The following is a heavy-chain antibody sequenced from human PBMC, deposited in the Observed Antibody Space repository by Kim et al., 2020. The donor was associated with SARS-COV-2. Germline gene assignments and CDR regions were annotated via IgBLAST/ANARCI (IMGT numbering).Heavy chain of an antibody. D-gene: IGHD3-9*01. Sequence: GGSLRLSCAASGFTFSSYGMHWVRQAPGKGLEWVAVISYDGSNKYYADSVKGRFTISRDNSKNTLYLQMNSLRAEDTAVYYCAKDHVDDILTGYLVYYYYGMDVWGQGTTVTVSS. V-gene: IGHV3-30*18. CDR1: GFTFSSYG. CDR3: AKDHVDDILTGYLVYYYYGMDV. J-gene: IGHJ6*02. CDR2: ISYDGSNK.